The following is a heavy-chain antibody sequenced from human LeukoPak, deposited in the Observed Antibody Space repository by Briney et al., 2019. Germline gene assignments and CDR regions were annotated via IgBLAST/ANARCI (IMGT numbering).Heavy chain of an antibody. CDR2: INHSGST. Sequence: PSETLSLTCTVYGGSFSGYYWSWIRQPPGKGLEWIGEINHSGSTNYNPSLKSRVTISVDTSKNQFSLKLSSVTAADTAVYYCARVGGYSPYYYHYYYMDVWGKGTTVTVSS. V-gene: IGHV4-34*01. CDR3: ARVGGYSPYYYHYYYMDV. J-gene: IGHJ6*03. D-gene: IGHD3-22*01. CDR1: GGSFSGYY.